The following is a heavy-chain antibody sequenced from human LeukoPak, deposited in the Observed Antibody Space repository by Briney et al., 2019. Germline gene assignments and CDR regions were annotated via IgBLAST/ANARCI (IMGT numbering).Heavy chain of an antibody. V-gene: IGHV3-23*01. J-gene: IGHJ4*02. CDR1: GFTFSSYA. CDR3: ATWPGSWYGEDS. Sequence: GGSLRLSCAASGFTFSSYAMSWVRQAPGKGLEWVSAISGSGGSTYYADSVKGRFTISRDTSKNTVNLQMNSLRAEDTAVYYCATWPGSWYGEDSWGQGTLVTVSS. D-gene: IGHD3-10*01. CDR2: ISGSGGST.